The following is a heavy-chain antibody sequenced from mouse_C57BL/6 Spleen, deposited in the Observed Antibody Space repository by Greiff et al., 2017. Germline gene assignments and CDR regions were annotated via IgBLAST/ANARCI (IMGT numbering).Heavy chain of an antibody. Sequence: QVQLQQSGPELVKPGASVTISCKASGYAFSSSWMNWVKQRPGKGLEWIGRIYPGDGDTKYNGKFKGKATLTADKSSSTAYMQLSSLTSEDSAVYFCARGGGTTVQYYFDYWGQGTTLTVSS. D-gene: IGHD1-1*01. CDR3: ARGGGTTVQYYFDY. J-gene: IGHJ2*01. CDR2: IYPGDGDT. CDR1: GYAFSSSW. V-gene: IGHV1-82*01.